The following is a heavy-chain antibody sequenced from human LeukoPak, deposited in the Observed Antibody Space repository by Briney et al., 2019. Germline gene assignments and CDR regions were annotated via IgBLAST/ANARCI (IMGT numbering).Heavy chain of an antibody. CDR3: ATMIERRYYFDY. V-gene: IGHV4-39*01. D-gene: IGHD3-16*01. Sequence: SETLSLTCTVSGGSISSTNYYWVWIRQPPGKGLDWIVSIYYSGSTYYNPSLKSRVTISVYTSKNQFSLKLRSVTAADTAVYYCATMIERRYYFDYWGQGTLVTVSS. CDR2: IYYSGST. J-gene: IGHJ4*02. CDR1: GGSISSTNYY.